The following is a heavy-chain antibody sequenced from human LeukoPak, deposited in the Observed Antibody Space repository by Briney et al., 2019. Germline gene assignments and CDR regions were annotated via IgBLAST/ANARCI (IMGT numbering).Heavy chain of an antibody. CDR1: GYIFTDYY. CDR3: ARGEVGYCSGGSCYFHLDY. D-gene: IGHD2-15*01. V-gene: IGHV1/OR15-1*01. CDR2: INPNSGGT. Sequence: EASVKVSCKASGYIFTDYYMHWVRQAPGQELGWMGRINPNSGGTNYAQKFQGRVTMPRDTSISTAYTELSSLRSEDTAVYYCARGEVGYCSGGSCYFHLDYWGQGTLVTVSS. J-gene: IGHJ4*02.